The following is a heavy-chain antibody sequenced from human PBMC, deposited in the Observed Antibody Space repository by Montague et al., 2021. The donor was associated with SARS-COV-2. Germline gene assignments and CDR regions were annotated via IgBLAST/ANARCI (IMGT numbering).Heavy chain of an antibody. D-gene: IGHD2-15*01. V-gene: IGHV4-59*12. CDR2: IYYSGST. CDR3: ARERGDCSGGSCYSGWFDP. CDR1: GGSISSYY. Sequence: SETLSLTCTVSGGSISSYYWSWIRQPPGKGLEWVGYIYYSGSTNYNPSLKSRVTISVDTSKSQFSLKLSSVTAADTAVYYCARERGDCSGGSCYSGWFDPWGQGTLVTVSS. J-gene: IGHJ5*02.